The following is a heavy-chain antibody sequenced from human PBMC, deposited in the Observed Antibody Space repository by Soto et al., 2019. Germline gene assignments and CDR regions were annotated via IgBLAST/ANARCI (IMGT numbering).Heavy chain of an antibody. CDR2: INPDNGNT. D-gene: IGHD5-12*01. Sequence: ASVKVSCKASGYIFTNYALHWVRQAPGQRLEWMGWINPDNGNTKYSQKFQGRVTITRDTSATTAYMELASLRSEDTAVYYCADRAYAGDDFDYWGQGTLVTVSS. CDR1: GYIFTNYA. V-gene: IGHV1-3*01. CDR3: ADRAYAGDDFDY. J-gene: IGHJ4*02.